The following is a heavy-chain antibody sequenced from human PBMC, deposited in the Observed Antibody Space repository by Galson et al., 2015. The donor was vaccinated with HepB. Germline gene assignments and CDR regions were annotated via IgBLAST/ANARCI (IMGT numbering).Heavy chain of an antibody. Sequence: PALVKPTQTLTLTCTFSGFSLRISGVGVGWIRQPPGKALEWLALIYWDDDKRYNPSLKSRLTVTKDISKNQVVLTMTNMDPVDTATYYCAHRRADNSGWRLAFDYWGQGTLVTVSS. CDR1: GFSLRISGVG. CDR3: AHRRADNSGWRLAFDY. J-gene: IGHJ4*02. D-gene: IGHD6-19*01. CDR2: IYWDDDK. V-gene: IGHV2-5*02.